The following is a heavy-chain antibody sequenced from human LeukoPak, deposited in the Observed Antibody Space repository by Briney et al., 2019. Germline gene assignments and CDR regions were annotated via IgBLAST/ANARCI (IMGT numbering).Heavy chain of an antibody. D-gene: IGHD6-19*01. V-gene: IGHV4-34*01. CDR3: ARGLYSSGWYDY. J-gene: IGHJ4*02. Sequence: SETLSLTCAVYGGSFSGYYWSWIRQPPGKGLEWIGEINHSGSTNYNPSLKSRVTVSVDTSKNQFSLKLSSVTAADTAVYYCARGLYSSGWYDYWGQGTLVTVSS. CDR2: INHSGST. CDR1: GGSFSGYY.